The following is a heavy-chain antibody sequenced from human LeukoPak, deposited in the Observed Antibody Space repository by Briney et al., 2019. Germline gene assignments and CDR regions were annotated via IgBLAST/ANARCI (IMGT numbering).Heavy chain of an antibody. D-gene: IGHD3-9*01. CDR2: IYYSGST. CDR3: ASSHYDILTGSFQNWFDP. V-gene: IGHV4-59*08. CDR1: GVSISSYY. J-gene: IGHJ5*02. Sequence: SETLSLTCTVSGVSISSYYWSWIRQPPGKGLEWIGYIYYSGSTNYNPSLKSRVTISVDTSKNQFSLKLSSVTAADTAVYYCASSHYDILTGSFQNWFDPWGQGTLVTVSS.